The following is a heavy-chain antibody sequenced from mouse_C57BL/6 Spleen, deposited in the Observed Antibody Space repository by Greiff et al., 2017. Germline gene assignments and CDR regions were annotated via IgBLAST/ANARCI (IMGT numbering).Heavy chain of an antibody. CDR1: GYTFTDYY. V-gene: IGHV1-76*01. CDR3: ARKDYYGTSDFDY. D-gene: IGHD1-1*01. CDR2: IYPGSGNT. J-gene: IGHJ2*01. Sequence: QVQLQQSGAELVRPGASVKLSCKASGYTFTDYYINWVKQRPGQGLEWIARIYPGSGNTYYNEKFKGKATLTAEKSSSTAYMQLSSLTSEDSAVYFCARKDYYGTSDFDYRGQGTTLTVSS.